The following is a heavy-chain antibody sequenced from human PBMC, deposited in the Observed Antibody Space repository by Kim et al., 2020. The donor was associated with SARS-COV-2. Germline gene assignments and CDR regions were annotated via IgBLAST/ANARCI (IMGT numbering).Heavy chain of an antibody. CDR3: ARGQTYYFDY. V-gene: IGHV5-51*01. Sequence: ATRYSPSFQGQVTISADKSISTAYLQWSSLKASDTAMYYCARGQTYYFDYWGQGTLVTVSS. J-gene: IGHJ4*02. CDR2: AT.